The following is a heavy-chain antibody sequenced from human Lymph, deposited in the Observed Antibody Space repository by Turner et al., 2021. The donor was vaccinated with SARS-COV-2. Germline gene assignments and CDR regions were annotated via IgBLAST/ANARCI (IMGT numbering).Heavy chain of an antibody. CDR2: IIPSFGTA. Sequence: QVQLVQSGAEVKKPGSSVKVSCKASGGTLSTYPISWVRQAPGQGLEWMGGIIPSFGTANYAQKFQGRVTITADESTSTAYMELSSLRSEDTAVYYCTRGETIAAHYDYWGQGTLVTVSS. CDR1: GGTLSTYP. J-gene: IGHJ4*02. D-gene: IGHD6-6*01. V-gene: IGHV1-69*01. CDR3: TRGETIAAHYDY.